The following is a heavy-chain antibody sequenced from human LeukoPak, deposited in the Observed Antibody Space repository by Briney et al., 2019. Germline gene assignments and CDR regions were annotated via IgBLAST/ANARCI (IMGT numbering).Heavy chain of an antibody. CDR3: ARDGLRSCTSSSCYPGEDAFDI. Sequence: ASVKVSCKASGYTINSYAMNWVRQAPGQGLEWMPWINTNTGNPTYAQGFTGRFVFSLDTSISTAYLHISGLKAEDTAVYYCARDGLRSCTSSSCYPGEDAFDIWGQGTMVTVSS. D-gene: IGHD2-2*01. V-gene: IGHV7-4-1*02. CDR1: GYTINSYA. CDR2: INTNTGNP. J-gene: IGHJ3*02.